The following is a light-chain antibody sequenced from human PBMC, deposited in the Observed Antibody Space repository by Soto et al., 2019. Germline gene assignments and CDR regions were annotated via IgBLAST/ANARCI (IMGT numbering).Light chain of an antibody. CDR2: DNN. Sequence: QSALAQPPSVSAAPGQKVTISCSGSSSNIGSNYVCWYQQLPGTAPKLLIYDNNKPPSGIPDRFSGSKSGTSATLGITGLQTGDEADYYCGTWDYSLSTYVFGTGTKV. J-gene: IGLJ1*01. V-gene: IGLV1-51*01. CDR1: SSNIGSNY. CDR3: GTWDYSLSTYV.